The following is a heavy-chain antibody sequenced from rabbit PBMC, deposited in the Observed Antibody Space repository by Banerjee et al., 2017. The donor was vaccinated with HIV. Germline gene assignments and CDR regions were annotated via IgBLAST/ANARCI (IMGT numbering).Heavy chain of an antibody. V-gene: IGHV1S45*01. J-gene: IGHJ6*01. CDR2: IYTGDGNT. Sequence: QEQLVESGGDLVKPEGSLTLTCTASGFSFSSGYDMCWVRQAPGKGLEWIACIYTGDGNTYYASWAKGRFTISKTSSTTVTLQMTSLTAADTATYFCARDRDAAVPGYGYDLWGQGTLVTVS. CDR3: ARDRDAAVPGYGYDL. CDR1: GFSFSSGYD. D-gene: IGHD6-1*01.